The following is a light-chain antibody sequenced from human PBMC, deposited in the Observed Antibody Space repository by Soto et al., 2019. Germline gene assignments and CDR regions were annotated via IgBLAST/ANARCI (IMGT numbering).Light chain of an antibody. CDR1: KLGDRY. J-gene: IGLJ2*01. V-gene: IGLV3-1*01. CDR2: QDS. Sequence: SYELTQPPSVSVSPGQTASITCSGDKLGDRYACWYQQRPGQSPVLVIYQDSKRPSGIPERFSGSNSGNTATLTISGTQPMDEADYYCQAWDNSTVVFGGGTKLTVL. CDR3: QAWDNSTVV.